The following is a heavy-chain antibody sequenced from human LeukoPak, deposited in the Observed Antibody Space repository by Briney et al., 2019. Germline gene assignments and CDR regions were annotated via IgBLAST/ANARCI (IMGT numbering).Heavy chain of an antibody. CDR1: GGSISNYY. J-gene: IGHJ2*01. V-gene: IGHV4-59*01. Sequence: SETLSLTCTVSGGSISNYYWSWIRLPPGKGLEWVGYIYSSGSPNYNPSLMSRVTISVDKSKNQFSLNLTSVTAADTARYYCARHSAFFDWLLSETPGTYFDLWGRGTLVTVSS. CDR2: IYSSGSP. D-gene: IGHD3-9*01. CDR3: ARHSAFFDWLLSETPGTYFDL.